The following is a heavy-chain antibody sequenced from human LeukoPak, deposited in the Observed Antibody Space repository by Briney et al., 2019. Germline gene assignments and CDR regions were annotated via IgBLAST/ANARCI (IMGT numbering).Heavy chain of an antibody. J-gene: IGHJ6*02. CDR2: IYYSGST. D-gene: IGHD3-16*01. V-gene: IGHV4-59*01. CDR3: ARRKNLGYYYGMDV. CDR1: GGSISSYY. Sequence: SETLSLTCTVSGGSISSYYWSWIRQPPGKGLEWIGYIYYSGSTNYSPSLKSRVTISVDTSKNQFSLKLSSVTAADTAVYYCARRKNLGYYYGMDVWGQGTTVTVSS.